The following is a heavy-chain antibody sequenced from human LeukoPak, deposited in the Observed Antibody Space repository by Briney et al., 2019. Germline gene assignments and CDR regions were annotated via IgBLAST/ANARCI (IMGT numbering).Heavy chain of an antibody. D-gene: IGHD1-20*01. Sequence: GASVKVSCKASGYTFTSYDINWVRQATGQGLEWMGWMNPNSGNTGYAQKFQGRVTMTRNTSISTAYMELSSLRSEDTAVYYRARVNNVYYYYGMDVWGQGTTVTVSS. CDR2: MNPNSGNT. CDR3: ARVNNVYYYYGMDV. CDR1: GYTFTSYD. J-gene: IGHJ6*02. V-gene: IGHV1-8*01.